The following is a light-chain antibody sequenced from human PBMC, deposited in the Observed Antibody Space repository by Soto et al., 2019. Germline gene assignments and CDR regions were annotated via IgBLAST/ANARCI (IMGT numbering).Light chain of an antibody. Sequence: DIQMTQSPSSLSASVGDRVTITCRASQSISSYLNWYQQKPGKAPKLLIYAASSLQSGVPSRFSGSGSGTDFTLTISSLECEDVATYHREQHYITLTLGGGPKVDVK. CDR3: EQHYITLT. CDR1: QSISSY. J-gene: IGKJ4*01. CDR2: AAS. V-gene: IGKV1-39*01.